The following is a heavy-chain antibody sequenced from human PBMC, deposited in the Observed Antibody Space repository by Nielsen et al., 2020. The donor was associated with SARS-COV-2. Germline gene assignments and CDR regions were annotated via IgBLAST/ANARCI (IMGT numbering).Heavy chain of an antibody. Sequence: GESLKISCAASGFTFSSYAMSWVRQAPGKGLEWVSVIYSGGSSTYYADSVKGRFTISRDNSKSTLYLQMNSLRAEDTAVYYCAKHWQEGATFYWYFDLWGRGTLVTVSS. CDR1: GFTFSSYA. D-gene: IGHD1-26*01. CDR2: IYSGGSST. J-gene: IGHJ2*01. CDR3: AKHWQEGATFYWYFDL. V-gene: IGHV3-23*03.